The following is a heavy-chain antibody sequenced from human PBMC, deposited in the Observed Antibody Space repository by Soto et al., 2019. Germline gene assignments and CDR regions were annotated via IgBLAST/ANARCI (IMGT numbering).Heavy chain of an antibody. CDR1: GFTFSSYA. D-gene: IGHD1-26*01. CDR2: ISGSGGST. Sequence: EVQLLESGGGLVQPGGSPRLSCAASGFTFSSYAMSWVRQAPGKGLEWVSSISGSGGSTYYADYVKGRFTISRDNSKNTLYLQMNRLRAEDTAAYYCAKGRELALFGSLPHDTFDIWGQGTMVTVSS. V-gene: IGHV3-23*01. CDR3: AKGRELALFGSLPHDTFDI. J-gene: IGHJ3*02.